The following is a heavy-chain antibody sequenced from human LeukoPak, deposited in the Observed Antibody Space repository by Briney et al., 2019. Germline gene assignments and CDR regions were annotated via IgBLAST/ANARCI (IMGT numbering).Heavy chain of an antibody. CDR2: ISYDESKI. D-gene: IGHD6-25*01. Sequence: GGSLRLSCTGSGFSFTNYAMHWVRQAPGEGLEWVAVISYDESKIYYADSVKGRFTISRDLSTNTLYLQMNSLTTEDTAMYFCARRPVAAEYFQHWGQGTLVTISS. CDR1: GFSFTNYA. J-gene: IGHJ1*01. V-gene: IGHV3-30*03. CDR3: ARRPVAAEYFQH.